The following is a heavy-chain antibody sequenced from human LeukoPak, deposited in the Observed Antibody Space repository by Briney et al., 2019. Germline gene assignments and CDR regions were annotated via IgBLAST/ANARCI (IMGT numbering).Heavy chain of an antibody. CDR1: GFTFSSYA. CDR2: ISGSGGCT. Sequence: GGSLRLSCAASGFTFSSYAMSWVRQAPGKGREGVSAISGSGGCTYYADSVKGRFTISRDNSKNTLYLQMNSLRAEDTAVYYCAKVVNYYDYVWGPLGFDPWGQGTLVTVSS. D-gene: IGHD3-16*01. CDR3: AKVVNYYDYVWGPLGFDP. J-gene: IGHJ5*02. V-gene: IGHV3-23*01.